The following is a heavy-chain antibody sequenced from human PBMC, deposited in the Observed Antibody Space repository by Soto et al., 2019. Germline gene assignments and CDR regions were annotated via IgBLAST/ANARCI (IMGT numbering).Heavy chain of an antibody. Sequence: EVQLLESGGGLVQPGGSLRLSCAASGFTFSSYAMSWVRQAPGKGLEWVSAISGSGGSTYYADSVKGRFTISRDNSKNTLYLQMNSLRAEDTAVYYCAKTARGTTGYYYYYMDVWGKGTTVTVSS. CDR3: AKTARGTTGYYYYYMDV. V-gene: IGHV3-23*01. CDR2: ISGSGGST. D-gene: IGHD1-26*01. J-gene: IGHJ6*03. CDR1: GFTFSSYA.